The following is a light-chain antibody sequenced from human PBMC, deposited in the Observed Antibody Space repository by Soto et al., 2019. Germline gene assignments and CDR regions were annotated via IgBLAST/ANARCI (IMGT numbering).Light chain of an antibody. V-gene: IGKV1-5*03. Sequence: DIQMTQSPSTLSASVGDRVTITCRASQSISYWLAWYQQKPGKAPNLLIYKASSLESGVPSRFSGSGSGTEFTLTISSLQPDDFATYYCQQYNNYWTFVQGTKVDIK. CDR2: KAS. J-gene: IGKJ1*01. CDR1: QSISYW. CDR3: QQYNNYWT.